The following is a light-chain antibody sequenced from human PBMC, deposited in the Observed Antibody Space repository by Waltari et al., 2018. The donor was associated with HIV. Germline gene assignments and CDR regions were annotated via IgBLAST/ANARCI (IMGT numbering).Light chain of an antibody. J-gene: IGKJ4*01. Sequence: DIVMTQSPLSLPVAPGESASLSCRSSQNLLHSNGNNYLDWYLQKPGQSPQLLIYLGSNRASGVPDRFSGSGSGTDFTLKINRVEPEDVGVYYCMQALQTPTTFGGGTKVVIK. CDR2: LGS. CDR1: QNLLHSNGNNY. V-gene: IGKV2-28*01. CDR3: MQALQTPTT.